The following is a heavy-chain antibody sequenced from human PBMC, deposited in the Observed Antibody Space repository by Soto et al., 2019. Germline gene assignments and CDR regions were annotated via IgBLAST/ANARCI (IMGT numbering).Heavy chain of an antibody. J-gene: IGHJ5*02. CDR2: IFYSGNT. D-gene: IGHD3-3*01. V-gene: IGHV4-39*01. Sequence: HLQLHESGPGLVKPSETLSLICTVSGDSITSSTCYWGWIRQPPGTGLEWIGSIFYSGNTYYNPSLQSRVTMSVATSTTQFSLRLSSVTAADTAVYSCARTGRIAIFGVVTEFDPWGQGTLVTVSS. CDR3: ARTGRIAIFGVVTEFDP. CDR1: GDSITSSTCY.